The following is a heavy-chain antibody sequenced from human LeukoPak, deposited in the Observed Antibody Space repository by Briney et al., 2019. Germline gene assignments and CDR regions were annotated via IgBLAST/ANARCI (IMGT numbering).Heavy chain of an antibody. Sequence: SETLSLTCTVSGGSISSYYWSWIRQPAGKGLECIGRIYTSGSTNYNPSLKSRVTMSVDTSKNQFSLKLSSVTAADTAVYYCARVTRSGYQRHYYYYYYMDVWGKGTTVTVSS. D-gene: IGHD3-3*01. V-gene: IGHV4-4*07. J-gene: IGHJ6*03. CDR3: ARVTRSGYQRHYYYYYYMDV. CDR2: IYTSGST. CDR1: GGSISSYY.